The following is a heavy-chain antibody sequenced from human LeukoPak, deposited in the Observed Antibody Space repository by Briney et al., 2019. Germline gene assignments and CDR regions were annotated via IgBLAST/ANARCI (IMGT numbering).Heavy chain of an antibody. CDR3: AKRVGGTPDN. CDR1: GFTFKTYA. CDR2: IGGDGVSR. Sequence: PGGSLRLSCAASGFTFKTYAMMWVRQAPGKGLEWVSAIGGDGVSRDCSDSVKGRFTISRDNSKNTLYLQMNSLRVEDTALYFCAKRVGGTPDNWGLGTLVTVSS. J-gene: IGHJ4*02. V-gene: IGHV3-23*01. D-gene: IGHD1-26*01.